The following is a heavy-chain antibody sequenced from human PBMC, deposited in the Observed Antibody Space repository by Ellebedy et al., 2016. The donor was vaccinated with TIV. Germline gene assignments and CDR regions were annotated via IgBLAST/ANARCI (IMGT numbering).Heavy chain of an antibody. CDR3: ARDRTGTSFDY. J-gene: IGHJ4*02. D-gene: IGHD1-1*01. CDR2: IYYSGST. CDR1: GGSISSSSSY. V-gene: IGHV4-39*07. Sequence: SETLSLTCTVSGGSISSSSSYWGWIRQPPGKGLEWIGSIYYSGSTYYNPSLKSRVTISVDTSKNQFSLKLSSVTAADTAVYYCARDRTGTSFDYWGQGTLVTVSS.